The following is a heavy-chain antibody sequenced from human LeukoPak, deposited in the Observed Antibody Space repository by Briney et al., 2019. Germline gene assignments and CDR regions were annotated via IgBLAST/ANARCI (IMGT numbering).Heavy chain of an antibody. CDR1: GGTFSSYA. V-gene: IGHV1-69*13. J-gene: IGHJ5*01. D-gene: IGHD3-10*01. Sequence: SVKVSCKASGGTFSSYAISWVRQAPGQGLEWMGGIIPIFGTANYAQKFQGRVTITADESTSTAYMGLSSLRSEDTAVYYCARDRYGSGSYFVSWGQGTLVTVSS. CDR2: IIPIFGTA. CDR3: ARDRYGSGSYFVS.